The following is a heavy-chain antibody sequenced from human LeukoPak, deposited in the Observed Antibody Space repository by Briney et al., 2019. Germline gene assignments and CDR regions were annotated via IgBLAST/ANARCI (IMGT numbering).Heavy chain of an antibody. CDR1: GFTFSSYS. D-gene: IGHD3-3*01. CDR2: ISSGSSYI. Sequence: GGSLRLSCAASGFTFSSYSMNWVRQAPGKGLEWVSSISSGSSYIYYADSVKGRFTISRDNAKNSLYLQMNSLRAEDTAVYYCARDAYYDFWSGYYRWFDPWGQGTLVTVSS. V-gene: IGHV3-21*01. CDR3: ARDAYYDFWSGYYRWFDP. J-gene: IGHJ5*02.